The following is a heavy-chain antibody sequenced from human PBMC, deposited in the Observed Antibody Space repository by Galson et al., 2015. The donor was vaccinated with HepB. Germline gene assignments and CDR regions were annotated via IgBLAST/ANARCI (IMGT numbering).Heavy chain of an antibody. CDR3: ARGEGPAALGG. J-gene: IGHJ4*02. CDR1: GNTFSSYD. Sequence: SVKVSCKAPGNTFSSYDINWLRQASGQGLEWMGWMKPDSGDTGYAQKFQGRLTMTRNTSTSTAYMELSSLRSEDTAVYYCARGEGPAALGGWGQGTLVIVSS. D-gene: IGHD2-2*01. V-gene: IGHV1-8*01. CDR2: MKPDSGDT.